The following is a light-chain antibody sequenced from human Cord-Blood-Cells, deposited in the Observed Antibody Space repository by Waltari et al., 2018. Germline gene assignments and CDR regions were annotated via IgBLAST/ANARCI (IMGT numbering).Light chain of an antibody. J-gene: IGLJ1*01. V-gene: IGLV2-23*02. CDR1: SSDVGSYNL. CDR3: CSYAGSSTYV. Sequence: QSALTQPASVSGSPGQSITISCTGTSSDVGSYNLVSWYQQPPGKAPKPMIYEFSKRPSGVSNRFSGSKSGNTASLTISGLQAEDEADYYCCSYAGSSTYVFGTGTKVTVL. CDR2: EFS.